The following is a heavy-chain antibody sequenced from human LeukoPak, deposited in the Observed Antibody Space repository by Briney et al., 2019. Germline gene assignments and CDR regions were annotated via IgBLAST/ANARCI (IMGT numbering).Heavy chain of an antibody. CDR3: ARIAGSSFRHYYYMDV. V-gene: IGHV4-34*01. D-gene: IGHD6-6*01. CDR2: INHSGST. J-gene: IGHJ6*03. CDR1: GGSLSGYY. Sequence: SETLSLTCAVYGGSLSGYYWSWIRQPPGKGLEWIGEINHSGSTNYSPSLKSRVTISVDTSKNQFSLKLSSVTAADTAVYYCARIAGSSFRHYYYMDVWGKGTTVTVSS.